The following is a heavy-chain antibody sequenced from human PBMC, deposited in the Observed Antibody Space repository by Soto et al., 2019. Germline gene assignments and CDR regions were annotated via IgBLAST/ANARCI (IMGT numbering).Heavy chain of an antibody. J-gene: IGHJ6*02. D-gene: IGHD6-6*01. V-gene: IGHV3-30*18. CDR2: ISNNGINK. CDR1: GFTLRTYG. Sequence: GGSLRLSCAASGFTLRTYGMHWVRQAPGKGLEWLAVISNNGINKYYADSVKGRFTISRDNSRDTLFLQMNSLRGEDTAIYYCAKVIRADSTSSNFYYYSGLDVWGQGTTVTVSS. CDR3: AKVIRADSTSSNFYYYSGLDV.